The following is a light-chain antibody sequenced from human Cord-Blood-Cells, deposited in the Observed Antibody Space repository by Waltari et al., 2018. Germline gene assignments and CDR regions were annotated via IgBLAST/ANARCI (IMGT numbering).Light chain of an antibody. Sequence: SYELTQPPSVSVSPGQTASIPCSGDKWGDKYACWYQQKPGQSPVLVIYQDSKRPSGIPERFSGSNSGNTATLTISGTQAMDEADYYCQAWDSSNVVFGGGTKLTVL. J-gene: IGLJ2*01. CDR3: QAWDSSNVV. CDR2: QDS. CDR1: KWGDKY. V-gene: IGLV3-1*01.